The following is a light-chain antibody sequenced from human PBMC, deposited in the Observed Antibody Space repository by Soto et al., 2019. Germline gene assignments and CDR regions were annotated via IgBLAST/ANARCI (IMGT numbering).Light chain of an antibody. J-gene: IGKJ1*01. Sequence: DIVMTQSPLSLPVTPGEPASISCRSSQSLLHSNGYNYLDWYLQKPGQPPQLLIYLGSNRASGVPDRFSGSGSGTDFTLKISRVEAEDFATYYCQQYNSYSPTFGQGTKVDIK. CDR1: QSLLHSNGYNY. V-gene: IGKV2-28*01. CDR3: QQYNSYSPT. CDR2: LGS.